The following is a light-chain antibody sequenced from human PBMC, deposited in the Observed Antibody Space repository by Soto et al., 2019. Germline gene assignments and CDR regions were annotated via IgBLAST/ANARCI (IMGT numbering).Light chain of an antibody. CDR3: QQTYVTPG. J-gene: IGKJ1*01. Sequence: DIQMTQSPSSLSASVGDRVSITCRASQSTNSYLNWYQQKPAKAHKLLIFAASSLKSGVPSRFSGSGSGTDFTLAISSLQPEDFATYYCQQTYVTPGFCQGITVEIK. CDR2: AAS. CDR1: QSTNSY. V-gene: IGKV1-39*01.